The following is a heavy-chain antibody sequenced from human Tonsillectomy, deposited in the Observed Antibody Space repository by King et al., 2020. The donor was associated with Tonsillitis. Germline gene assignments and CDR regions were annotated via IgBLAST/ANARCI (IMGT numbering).Heavy chain of an antibody. J-gene: IGHJ4*02. CDR1: GGSISSGSYF. Sequence: MQLQESGPGLVKPSQTLSLTCTVSGGSISSGSYFWTWIRQPAGKGLEWIGRIYTSGSTKYNPSLKSRVTISVDTSKNQFSLKLSSVTAADTAVYYCARGWYSSGYYLDYWGQGTLVTVAS. V-gene: IGHV4-61*02. D-gene: IGHD6-19*01. CDR2: IYTSGST. CDR3: ARGWYSSGYYLDY.